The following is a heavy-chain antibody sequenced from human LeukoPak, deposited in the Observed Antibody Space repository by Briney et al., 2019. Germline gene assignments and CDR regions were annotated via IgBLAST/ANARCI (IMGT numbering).Heavy chain of an antibody. Sequence: GSLRLSCAASGFSLSAYWMTWVRQAPGKGLEWIGSIYYSGSTYYNPSLKSRVTISVDTSKNQFSLKLSSVTAADTAVYYCARLLYDFWSGTFYYFDYWGQGTLVTVSS. CDR1: GFSLSAYW. V-gene: IGHV4-39*01. CDR3: ARLLYDFWSGTFYYFDY. CDR2: IYYSGST. D-gene: IGHD3-3*01. J-gene: IGHJ4*02.